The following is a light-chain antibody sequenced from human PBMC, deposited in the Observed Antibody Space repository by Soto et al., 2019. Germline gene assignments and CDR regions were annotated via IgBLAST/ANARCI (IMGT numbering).Light chain of an antibody. CDR3: SSYTSNTPRLV. CDR2: DVN. CDR1: SSDVGGYNY. V-gene: IGLV2-14*03. J-gene: IGLJ2*01. Sequence: QSALTQPASASGSPGQSITISCTGTSSDVGGYNYVSWYQHHPDKAPKLMIYDVNDRPSGVSNRFSGSKSGNTASLTISGLQAADEAAYYCSSYTSNTPRLVFGGGTQLTVL.